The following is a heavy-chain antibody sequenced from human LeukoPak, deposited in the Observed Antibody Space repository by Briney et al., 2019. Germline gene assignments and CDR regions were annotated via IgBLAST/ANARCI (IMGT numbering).Heavy chain of an antibody. V-gene: IGHV3-21*01. CDR2: ISSSSSYI. D-gene: IGHD6-13*01. J-gene: IGHJ6*03. Sequence: GGSLRLSCAASGFTFSSYSMNWVRQAPGKGLEWVSSISSSSSYIYYADSVKGRFTISRDNAKNSLYLQMNSLRAEDTAVYYSASEIIAAAVRPMDVWGKGTTVTVSS. CDR3: ASEIIAAAVRPMDV. CDR1: GFTFSSYS.